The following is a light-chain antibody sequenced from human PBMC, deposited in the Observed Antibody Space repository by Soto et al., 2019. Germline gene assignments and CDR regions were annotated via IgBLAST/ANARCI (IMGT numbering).Light chain of an antibody. V-gene: IGLV2-14*03. CDR2: DVN. Sequence: QSALTQPASVAGSPGQSITISCSGTSSDVGVYTYVSWYQHHPGKAPQLIIYDVNSRPSGVSSRFSGSKSGTTASLTISGLHAEDEADYFCTSYTVNSLFAFGTGTKLTVL. CDR3: TSYTVNSLFA. CDR1: SSDVGVYTY. J-gene: IGLJ1*01.